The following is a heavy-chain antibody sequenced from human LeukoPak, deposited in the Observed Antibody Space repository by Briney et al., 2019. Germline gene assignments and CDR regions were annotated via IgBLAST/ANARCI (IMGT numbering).Heavy chain of an antibody. V-gene: IGHV3-30*18. CDR1: GFTFSSYG. CDR3: AKDRDPYYFDY. J-gene: IGHJ4*02. CDR2: ISYDGSNK. Sequence: GGSLRLSCAASGFTFSSYGMHWVRQAPGKGLEWVAVISYDGSNKYYADSVKGRFTISRDNSKNTLYLQMNSLRAEDTAVYYCAKDRDPYYFDYWGQGTLVTVSS.